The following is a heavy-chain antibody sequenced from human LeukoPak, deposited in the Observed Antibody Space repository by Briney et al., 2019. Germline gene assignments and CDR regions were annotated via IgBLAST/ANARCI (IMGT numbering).Heavy chain of an antibody. V-gene: IGHV3-30-3*01. Sequence: PGGSLRLSCAASGFTFSSYAMHWVRQAPGKGLEWVAVISYDGSNKYYADSVKGRFTISRDNSKNTLYLQMNSLRAEDTAVYYCARADNIVVVTASIDYWGQGTLVTVSS. CDR1: GFTFSSYA. J-gene: IGHJ4*02. D-gene: IGHD2-21*02. CDR2: ISYDGSNK. CDR3: ARADNIVVVTASIDY.